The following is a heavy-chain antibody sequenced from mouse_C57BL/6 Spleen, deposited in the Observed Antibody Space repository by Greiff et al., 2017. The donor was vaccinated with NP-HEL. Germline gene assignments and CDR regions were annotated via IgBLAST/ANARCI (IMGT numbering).Heavy chain of an antibody. CDR3: ARGGLRLAWFAY. D-gene: IGHD2-4*01. CDR2: IYPGDGDT. J-gene: IGHJ3*01. V-gene: IGHV1-82*01. CDR1: GYAFSSSW. Sequence: QVQLQQSGPELVKPGASVKISCKASGYAFSSSWMNWVKQRPGKGLEWIGRIYPGDGDTNYNGKFKGKATLTADKSSSTAYMQLSSLTSEDSAVYFCARGGLRLAWFAYWGQGTLVTVSA.